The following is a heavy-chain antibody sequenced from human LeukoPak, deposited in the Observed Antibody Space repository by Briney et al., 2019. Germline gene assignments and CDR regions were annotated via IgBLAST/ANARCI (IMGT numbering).Heavy chain of an antibody. V-gene: IGHV1-46*01. Sequence: ASVKVSYKASGYTFTSNYIHWVRQAPGQGLEWMGMIYPRDGSTSYAQKFQGRVTVTRDTSTSTVHMELSGLRSEDTAVYYCARDQEGFDYWGQGTLVTVSS. CDR1: GYTFTSNY. CDR3: ARDQEGFDY. J-gene: IGHJ4*02. CDR2: IYPRDGST.